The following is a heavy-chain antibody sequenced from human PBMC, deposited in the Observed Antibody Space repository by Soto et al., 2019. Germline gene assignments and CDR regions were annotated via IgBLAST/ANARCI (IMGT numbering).Heavy chain of an antibody. V-gene: IGHV4-31*03. J-gene: IGHJ4*02. CDR2: IYYSGST. CDR3: ARRIRHCTNGVCPVDY. D-gene: IGHD2-8*01. Sequence: QVQLQGSGPGLVKPSQTLSLTCTVSGGSISSGGYYWSWIRQHPGKGLEWIGYIYYSGSTYYNPSLKSRVTISVDTSKNQFSLKLSSVTAADTAVYYCARRIRHCTNGVCPVDYWGQGTLVTVSS. CDR1: GGSISSGGYY.